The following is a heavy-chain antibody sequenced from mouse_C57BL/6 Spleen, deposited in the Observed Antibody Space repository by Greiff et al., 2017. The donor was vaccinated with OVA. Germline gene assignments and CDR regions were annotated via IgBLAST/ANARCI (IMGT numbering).Heavy chain of an antibody. D-gene: IGHD2-4*01. CDR3: ARREDYDYGGAMDY. Sequence: EVKLVESGGGLVKPGGSLKLSCAASGFTFSDYGMHWVRQAPEKGLEWVAYISSGSSTIYYADTVKGRFTISRDNAKNTLFLQMTSLRSEDTAMYYCARREDYDYGGAMDYWGQGTSVTVSS. V-gene: IGHV5-17*01. J-gene: IGHJ4*01. CDR2: ISSGSSTI. CDR1: GFTFSDYG.